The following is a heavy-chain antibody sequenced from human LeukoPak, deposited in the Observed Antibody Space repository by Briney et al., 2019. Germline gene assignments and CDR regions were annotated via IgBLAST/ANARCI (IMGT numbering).Heavy chain of an antibody. D-gene: IGHD2-15*01. CDR2: IYYSGST. CDR3: ARASLGYCSGGSCYFPGVFDP. J-gene: IGHJ5*02. CDR1: GGSISSSSYY. Sequence: PSETLSLTCTVSGGSISSSSYYWGWIRQPPGKGLEWIGSIYYSGSTNYNPSLKSRVTISVDMSKNQFSLKLSSVTAADTAVYYCARASLGYCSGGSCYFPGVFDPWGQGTLVTVSS. V-gene: IGHV4-39*01.